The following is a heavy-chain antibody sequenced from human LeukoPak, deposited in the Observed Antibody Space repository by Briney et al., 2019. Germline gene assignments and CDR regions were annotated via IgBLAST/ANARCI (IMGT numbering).Heavy chain of an antibody. CDR1: GGSISSSSYY. Sequence: SETLSLTCTVFGGSISSSSYYWGWIRQPPGKGLEGIGSIYYSGSTYYNPSLKRRVTISVDTSKNQFSLKLSSVPAADTAVYYCARSSRYYYGSGSYSSNWFDPWGQGTLVTVSS. V-gene: IGHV4-39*07. J-gene: IGHJ5*02. D-gene: IGHD3-10*01. CDR3: ARSSRYYYGSGSYSSNWFDP. CDR2: IYYSGST.